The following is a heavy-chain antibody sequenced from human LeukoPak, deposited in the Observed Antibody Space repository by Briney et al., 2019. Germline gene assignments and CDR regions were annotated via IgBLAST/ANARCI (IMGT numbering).Heavy chain of an antibody. J-gene: IGHJ4*02. D-gene: IGHD3-16*01. CDR2: IYYSGST. V-gene: IGHV4-61*01. CDR3: ASGGATESNY. Sequence: SETLSLTCTVSGGSTSSSSHYWSWIRQPPGKGLEWIGYIYYSGSTNYNPSLKSRVTISVDTSKNQFSLKLSSVTAADTAVYYCASGGATESNYWGQGTLVTVSS. CDR1: GGSTSSSSHY.